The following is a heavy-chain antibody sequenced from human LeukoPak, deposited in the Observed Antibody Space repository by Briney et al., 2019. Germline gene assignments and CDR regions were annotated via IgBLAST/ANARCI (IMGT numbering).Heavy chain of an antibody. CDR2: ILYSGST. J-gene: IGHJ3*02. CDR1: CGSMSSYH. V-gene: IGHV4-59*01. D-gene: IGHD5-12*01. CDR3: ARDLYSGYDWVGFHI. Sequence: SETLSLTCTVSCGSMSSYHWRWIRQPPGKGLEWIGYILYSGSTNYNPSLKRRDTISVNTSKNQFSLKLSSVTAADTAVYYCARDLYSGYDWVGFHIWGQGTVVTVSS.